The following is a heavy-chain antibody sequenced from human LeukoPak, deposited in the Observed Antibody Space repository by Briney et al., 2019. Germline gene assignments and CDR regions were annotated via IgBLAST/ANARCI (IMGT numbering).Heavy chain of an antibody. CDR2: ISAYNGNT. V-gene: IGHV1-18*01. D-gene: IGHD3-22*01. CDR1: GYTFTSYG. J-gene: IGHJ5*02. Sequence: GASVKVSCKASGYTFTSYGISWVRQAPGQGREWMGWISAYNGNTNYAQKLQGGVTMTTDTSTSTAYMELRSLRSDDTAVYYCARLRDSSGYGWFDPWGQGTLVTVSS. CDR3: ARLRDSSGYGWFDP.